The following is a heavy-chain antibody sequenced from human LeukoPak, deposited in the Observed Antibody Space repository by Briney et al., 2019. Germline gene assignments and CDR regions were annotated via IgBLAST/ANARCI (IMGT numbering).Heavy chain of an antibody. CDR1: EFSFSSFA. CDR2: ISGSGGST. D-gene: IGHD5-12*01. J-gene: IGHJ4*02. CDR3: ARVSYDYGFDY. V-gene: IGHV3-23*01. Sequence: GGSLRLSCAASEFSFSSFAVSWVRQAPGKGLEWVSVISGSGGSTNYADSVKGRFTISRDNPKNTLYLQMNNLRAEDTAVYYCARVSYDYGFDYWGQGALVTVSS.